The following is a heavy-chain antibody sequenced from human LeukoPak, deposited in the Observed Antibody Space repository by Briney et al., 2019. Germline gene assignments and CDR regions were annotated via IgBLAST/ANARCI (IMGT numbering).Heavy chain of an antibody. V-gene: IGHV3-23*01. CDR3: ASGTPVLSGSYGAFDN. D-gene: IGHD1-26*01. J-gene: IGHJ4*02. CDR1: ALTVTTYA. Sequence: GRLLRLVCAASALTVTTYATGSVRHAAGDWMELVSFIRGIGGSTYYADSVKARFTTARDTSENTMYLQMTSLRAEDKAVYHCASGTPVLSGSYGAFDNWGQGTLVAVSS. CDR2: IRGIGGST.